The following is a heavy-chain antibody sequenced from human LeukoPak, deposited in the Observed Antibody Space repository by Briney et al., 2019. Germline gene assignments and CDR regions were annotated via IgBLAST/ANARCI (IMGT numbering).Heavy chain of an antibody. CDR1: GFTFSSGA. V-gene: IGHV3-23*01. Sequence: GGSLRLSCAASGFTFSSGAMSWVRQAPGGGLEWVSTISHTGGSTHYADSVKGRFTISRDNSKNTVYLQVNTVRADDTAVYYCAKANSGSYLDYFDSWGQGTLVTVSS. CDR2: ISHTGGST. D-gene: IGHD1-26*01. CDR3: AKANSGSYLDYFDS. J-gene: IGHJ4*02.